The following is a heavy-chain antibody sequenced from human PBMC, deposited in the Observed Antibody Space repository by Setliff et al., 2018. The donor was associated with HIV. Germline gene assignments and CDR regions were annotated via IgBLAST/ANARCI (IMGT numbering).Heavy chain of an antibody. D-gene: IGHD1-1*01. CDR3: ARIIAYTDNWTPSYYFDY. Sequence: GASVKVSCKPSGYTFTTYGLSWVRQAPGQGLEWMGWISTYSDETSYSQNLQGRLTMTTDTSTGTAYMELRSLRSDDTAVYFCARIIAYTDNWTPSYYFDYWGQGTLVTVSS. J-gene: IGHJ4*02. V-gene: IGHV1-18*01. CDR1: GYTFTTYG. CDR2: ISTYSDET.